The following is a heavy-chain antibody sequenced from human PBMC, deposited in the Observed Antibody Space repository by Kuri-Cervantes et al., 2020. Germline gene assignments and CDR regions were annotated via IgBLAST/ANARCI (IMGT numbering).Heavy chain of an antibody. J-gene: IGHJ4*02. D-gene: IGHD5-18*01. CDR1: GYSISSSGYY. V-gene: IGHV4-38-2*01. CDR2: IYHSGST. CDR3: ARQGYSYAYKY. Sequence: SETLSLTCAVSGYSISSSGYYWGWIRQPPGKGLEWIGTIYHSGSTYYNPSLKSRVTISVDTSKNQFSLKLTSVTAADTAVYYCARQGYSYAYKYWGQGTLVTVSS.